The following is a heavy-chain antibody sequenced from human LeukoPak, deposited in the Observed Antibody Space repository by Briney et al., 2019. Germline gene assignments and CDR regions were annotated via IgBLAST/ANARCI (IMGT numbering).Heavy chain of an antibody. CDR2: INHSGST. D-gene: IGHD5-24*01. Sequence: SETLSLTCAVYGGSFSGYYWSWLRQPPGKGLEWIGEINHSGSTNYNPSLKSRVTISVDTSKNQFSLKLSSVTAADTAVYYCARAREWLQSFDYWGQGTLVTVSS. V-gene: IGHV4-34*01. J-gene: IGHJ4*02. CDR3: ARAREWLQSFDY. CDR1: GGSFSGYY.